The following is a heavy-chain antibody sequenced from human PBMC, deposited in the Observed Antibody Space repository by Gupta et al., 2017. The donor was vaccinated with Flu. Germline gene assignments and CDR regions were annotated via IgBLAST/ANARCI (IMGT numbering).Heavy chain of an antibody. J-gene: IGHJ4*02. V-gene: IGHV4-59*08. CDR2: IYYSGGT. CDR1: GGSISTYF. CDR3: ARHARKYLDY. Sequence: QVPLQESGPGLVTPSETLSLTCTVSGGSISTYFWTWIRQSPGKGLEWIGYIYYSGGTNYNPSLKSRVTMSLDTSKNQFSLKLSSVTAADTAVYYCARHARKYLDYWGQGTPVAVSS.